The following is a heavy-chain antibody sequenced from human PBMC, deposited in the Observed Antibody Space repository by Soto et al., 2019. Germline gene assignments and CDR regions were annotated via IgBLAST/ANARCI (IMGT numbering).Heavy chain of an antibody. CDR2: TRNKANSYTT. Sequence: GGSLRLSCADSGFTFSDHYMDWVRQAPGKGLEWVGRTRNKANSYTTEYAASVKGRFTISRDDSKNSLYLQMNSLKTEDTAVYYCARVRRSVVSLRQPIDYWGQGTLVTLSS. CDR3: ARVRRSVVSLRQPIDY. D-gene: IGHD2-2*01. CDR1: GFTFSDHY. V-gene: IGHV3-72*01. J-gene: IGHJ4*02.